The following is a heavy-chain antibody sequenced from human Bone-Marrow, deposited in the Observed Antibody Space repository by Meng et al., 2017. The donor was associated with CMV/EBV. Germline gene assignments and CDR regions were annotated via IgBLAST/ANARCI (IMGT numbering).Heavy chain of an antibody. CDR1: GTSISTSNW. D-gene: IGHD6-6*01. CDR2: VYHSGYT. CDR3: ARGGIAARPVYYYGMDV. V-gene: IGHV4-4*02. J-gene: IGHJ6*02. Sequence: SETLSLTCAVSGTSISTSNWWSWVRQPPGKGLEWIGEVYHSGYTNYNPSLKSRVSMSVDRSKNQFSLKLSSVTAADTAVYYCARGGIAARPVYYYGMDVWGQGTTVTVSS.